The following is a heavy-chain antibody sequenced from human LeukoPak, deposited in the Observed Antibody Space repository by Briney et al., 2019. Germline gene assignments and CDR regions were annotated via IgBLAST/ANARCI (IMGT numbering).Heavy chain of an antibody. Sequence: GGSLRLSCAASGFTFSSYAMHWVRQAPGKGLEWVAFIRYDGSNKNYADSVKGRFTISRDNSKNTLYLQMNSLRAEDTAVYYCAKDQIVLMVYEPYYFGSWGQGTLVTVSS. V-gene: IGHV3-30*02. D-gene: IGHD2-8*01. J-gene: IGHJ4*02. CDR1: GFTFSSYA. CDR3: AKDQIVLMVYEPYYFGS. CDR2: IRYDGSNK.